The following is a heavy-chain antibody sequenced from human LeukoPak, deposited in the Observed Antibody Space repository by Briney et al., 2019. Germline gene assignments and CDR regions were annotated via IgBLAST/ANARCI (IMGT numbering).Heavy chain of an antibody. D-gene: IGHD3-10*01. J-gene: IGHJ4*02. CDR3: ARNRITMVRGSYFNNYYFDY. CDR2: ISSSSSYI. V-gene: IGHV3-21*01. Sequence: PGGSLGLSCAASGFTFSSYSMNWVRQAPGKGLEWVSSISSSSSYIYYADSVKGRFTISRDNAKNSLYLQMNSLRAEDTAVYYCARNRITMVRGSYFNNYYFDYWGQGTLVTVSS. CDR1: GFTFSSYS.